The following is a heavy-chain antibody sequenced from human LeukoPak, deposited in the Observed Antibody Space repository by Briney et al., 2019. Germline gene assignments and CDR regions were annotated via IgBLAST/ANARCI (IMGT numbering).Heavy chain of an antibody. V-gene: IGHV4-59*01. CDR2: IYYSGST. CDR1: GGSISSYY. Sequence: KPSETLSLTCTVSGGSISSYYWSWIRQPPGKGLEWIGYIYYSGSTNYNPSLKSRVTISVDTSKNQFSLKLSSVTAADTAVYYCARDASAGPSRWTFNSSWLTYWYFDLWGRGTLVTVSS. D-gene: IGHD6-13*01. J-gene: IGHJ2*01. CDR3: ARDASAGPSRWTFNSSWLTYWYFDL.